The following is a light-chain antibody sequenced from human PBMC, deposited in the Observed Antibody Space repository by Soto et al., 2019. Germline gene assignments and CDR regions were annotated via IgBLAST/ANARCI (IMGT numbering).Light chain of an antibody. Sequence: QSVLTQPPSVSGDPGQRVTISCTESSSNIGAGYDVHWYQQLPGTAPKLLIYANINRPSGVPDRFSGSKSGTSASLAITGLQAEDEADYYCQSYDSSLSAWVFGGGTKLTVL. V-gene: IGLV1-40*01. J-gene: IGLJ3*02. CDR1: SSNIGAGYD. CDR3: QSYDSSLSAWV. CDR2: ANI.